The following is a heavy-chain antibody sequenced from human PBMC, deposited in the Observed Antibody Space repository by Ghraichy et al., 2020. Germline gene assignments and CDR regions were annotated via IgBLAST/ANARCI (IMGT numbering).Heavy chain of an antibody. D-gene: IGHD2-15*01. J-gene: IGHJ4*02. CDR2: INHSGST. CDR3: ARVPRRYCSGGSCYGFDY. CDR1: GGSFSGYY. V-gene: IGHV4-34*01. Sequence: SQTLSLTCAVYGGSFSGYYWSWIRQPPGKGLEWIWEINHSGSTNYNPSLKSRVTISVDTSKNQFSLKLSSVTAADTAVYYFARVPRRYCSGGSCYGFDYWGQGTLVTVSS.